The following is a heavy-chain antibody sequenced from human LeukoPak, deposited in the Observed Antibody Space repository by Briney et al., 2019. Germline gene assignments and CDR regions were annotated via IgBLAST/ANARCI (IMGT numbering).Heavy chain of an antibody. CDR2: ISGSGGNT. CDR1: GFTFSSYA. Sequence: PGASLRLSCAASGFTFSSYAMSWVRQAPGKGLEWVSVISGSGGNTYYADSVKGRFTISRDNSKNTLYLQMNSLKAEDTAIYYRAKDGKGAPVAGTGYFDYWGQGTLVTVSS. CDR3: AKDGKGAPVAGTGYFDY. V-gene: IGHV3-23*01. J-gene: IGHJ4*02. D-gene: IGHD6-19*01.